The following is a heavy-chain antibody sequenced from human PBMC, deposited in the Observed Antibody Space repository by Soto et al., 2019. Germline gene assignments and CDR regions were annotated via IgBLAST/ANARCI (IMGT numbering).Heavy chain of an antibody. CDR2: ISAYNGNT. J-gene: IGHJ3*02. V-gene: IGHV1-18*01. Sequence: ASVKVSCKASGYTFSSYGISWVRQAPGQGLEWMGWISAYNGNTNYAQKLQGRVTMTTDTSTSTAYMELRSLRSDDTAVYYCAREVVVADAFDIWGQGTMVTVSS. D-gene: IGHD2-15*01. CDR1: GYTFSSYG. CDR3: AREVVVADAFDI.